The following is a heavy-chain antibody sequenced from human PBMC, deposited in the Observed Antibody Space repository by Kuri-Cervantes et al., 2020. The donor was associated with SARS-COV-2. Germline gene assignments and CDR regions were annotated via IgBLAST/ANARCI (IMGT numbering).Heavy chain of an antibody. CDR3: ARFTEYSSSLLDY. J-gene: IGHJ4*02. Sequence: SETLSLTCAVSGYSISSGYYWGWIRQPPGKGLEWIGSIYHSASTYYNPSLKSRVTISVDTSKNQFSLKLSSVTAADTAVYYCARFTEYSSSLLDYWGQGTLVTVSS. CDR1: GYSISSGYY. CDR2: IYHSAST. V-gene: IGHV4-38-2*01. D-gene: IGHD6-6*01.